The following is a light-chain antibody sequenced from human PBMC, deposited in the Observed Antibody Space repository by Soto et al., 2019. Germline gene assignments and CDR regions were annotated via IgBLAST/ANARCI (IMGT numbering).Light chain of an antibody. CDR2: DAS. CDR1: QSISSW. J-gene: IGKJ3*01. CDR3: QQYDNLPFT. V-gene: IGKV1-5*01. Sequence: DIQMTQSPSTLSASVGDRVTITCRASQSISSWLAWYQQKPGKAPKLLIFDASSLESGTPSRFSGRRSGTQFTLTINGLQPDDFATYYCQQYDNLPFTFGPGTKVDIK.